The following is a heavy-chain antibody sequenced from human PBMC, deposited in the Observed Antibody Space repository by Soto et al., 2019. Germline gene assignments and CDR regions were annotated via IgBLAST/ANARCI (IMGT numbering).Heavy chain of an antibody. CDR2: IIPILGIA. CDR3: ARGRVCSGEIKDWFDT. Sequence: SVKVSCKASGGTFSSYTISWVRQAPGQGLEWMGRIIPILGIANYAQKFQGRVTITADKSTSTAYMELSSLRSEDTAVYYCARGRVCSGEIKDWFDTWGQGTLVTVSS. V-gene: IGHV1-69*02. D-gene: IGHD2-15*01. CDR1: GGTFSSYT. J-gene: IGHJ5*02.